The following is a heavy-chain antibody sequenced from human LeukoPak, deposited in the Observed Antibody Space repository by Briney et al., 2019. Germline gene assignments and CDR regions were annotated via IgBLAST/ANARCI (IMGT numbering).Heavy chain of an antibody. D-gene: IGHD3-10*01. CDR3: ARGRTYYYGSGSPDY. V-gene: IGHV5-51*01. Sequence: PGESLEISCKGSGYSFTSYWIGWVRQMPGKGLEWMGIIYPGDSDTRYSPSFQGQVTISADKSISTAYLQWSSLKASDTAMYYCARGRTYYYGSGSPDYWGQGTLVTVSS. J-gene: IGHJ4*02. CDR2: IYPGDSDT. CDR1: GYSFTSYW.